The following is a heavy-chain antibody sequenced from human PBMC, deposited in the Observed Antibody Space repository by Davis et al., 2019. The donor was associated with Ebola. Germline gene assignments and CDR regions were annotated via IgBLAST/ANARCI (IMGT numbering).Heavy chain of an antibody. CDR2: MSPDGSSI. Sequence: HTGGSLRLSCSVSGVPLRNYWLHWVRQAPGKGLEWVSRMSPDGSSISYADTVKGRFTISRDNAKNMGYLQMNSLRAEDTAMYYCGGGSNWGQGVLVVVSS. CDR1: GVPLRNYW. CDR3: GGGSN. D-gene: IGHD3-16*01. V-gene: IGHV3-74*01. J-gene: IGHJ4*02.